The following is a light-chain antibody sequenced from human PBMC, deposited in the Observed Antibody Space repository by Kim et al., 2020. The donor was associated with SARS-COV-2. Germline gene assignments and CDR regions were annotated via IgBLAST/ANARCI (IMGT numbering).Light chain of an antibody. V-gene: IGKV3-11*01. CDR1: QSVGTY. J-gene: IGKJ5*01. Sequence: PAPLSLSPGERPPLSCRACQSVGTYLDWYQQKPGQAPRLLIYDASKRATGIPARFRGSGSGTDFTLTIGTLEPEDSAVYYCQQRGNFGQGTRLEIK. CDR2: DAS. CDR3: QQRGN.